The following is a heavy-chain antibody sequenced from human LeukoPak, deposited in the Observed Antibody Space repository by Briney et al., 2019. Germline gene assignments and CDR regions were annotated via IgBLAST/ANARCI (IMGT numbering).Heavy chain of an antibody. CDR1: GYSFTSYW. CDR2: IDPSDSYT. Sequence: GESLRISCKGSGYSFTSYWISWVRQMPGKGLEWMGRIDPSDSYTNYSPSFQGHATISADKSISTAYLQWSSLKASDTAMYYCARSLDYYDSSGYPIDYWGQGTLVTVSS. CDR3: ARSLDYYDSSGYPIDY. J-gene: IGHJ4*02. D-gene: IGHD3-22*01. V-gene: IGHV5-10-1*01.